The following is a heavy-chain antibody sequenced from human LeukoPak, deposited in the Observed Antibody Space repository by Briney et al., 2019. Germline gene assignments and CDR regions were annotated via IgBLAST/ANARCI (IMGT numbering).Heavy chain of an antibody. CDR3: AREDYDSSGYYKYYYYYGMDV. CDR1: GGSFSGYY. V-gene: IGHV3-11*04. Sequence: LSLTCAVYGGSFSGYYWSWIRQPPGKGLEWVSYISSSSSTIYYADSVKGRFTISRDNAKNSLYLQMNSLRAEDTAVYYCAREDYDSSGYYKYYYYYGMDVWAKGPRSPSP. J-gene: IGHJ6*02. D-gene: IGHD3-22*01. CDR2: ISSSSSTI.